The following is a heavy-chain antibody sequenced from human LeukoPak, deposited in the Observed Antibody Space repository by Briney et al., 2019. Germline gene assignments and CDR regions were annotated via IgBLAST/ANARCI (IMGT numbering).Heavy chain of an antibody. D-gene: IGHD6-13*01. J-gene: IGHJ1*01. Sequence: SETLSLTCTVSGGSISSYYWSWIRQPPGKGLEWIGYIYYSGSTNYNPSLKSRVTISVDTSENQFSLKLSSVTAADTAVYYCASYIAAAGTFQHWGQGTLVTVSS. CDR2: IYYSGST. CDR3: ASYIAAAGTFQH. CDR1: GGSISSYY. V-gene: IGHV4-59*08.